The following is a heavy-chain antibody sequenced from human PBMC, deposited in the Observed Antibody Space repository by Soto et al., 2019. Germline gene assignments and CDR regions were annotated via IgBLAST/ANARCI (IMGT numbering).Heavy chain of an antibody. CDR2: IYYSGST. J-gene: IGHJ6*02. D-gene: IGHD3-16*01. CDR1: GGSISSGGYY. Sequence: PSETLSLTCTVSGGSISSGGYYWSWIRQHPGKGLEWIGYIYYSGSTYYNPSLKSRVTISVDTSKNQFSLKLSSVTAADTAVYYCARDWGTGLAGMDVWGQGTTVTVSS. CDR3: ARDWGTGLAGMDV. V-gene: IGHV4-31*03.